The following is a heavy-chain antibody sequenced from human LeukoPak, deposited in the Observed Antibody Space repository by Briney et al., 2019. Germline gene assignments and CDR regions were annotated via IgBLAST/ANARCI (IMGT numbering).Heavy chain of an antibody. CDR2: ISNNGGYT. Sequence: GGSLRLSCAASGFTFSSTAMSWVRQAPGKGLEWVSAISNNGGYTYYADSVQGRFTISRDNSKSTLCLQMNSLRAEDTAVYYCAKQLGYCSDGSCYFPYWGQGTLVTVSS. CDR1: GFTFSSTA. D-gene: IGHD2-15*01. V-gene: IGHV3-23*01. CDR3: AKQLGYCSDGSCYFPY. J-gene: IGHJ4*02.